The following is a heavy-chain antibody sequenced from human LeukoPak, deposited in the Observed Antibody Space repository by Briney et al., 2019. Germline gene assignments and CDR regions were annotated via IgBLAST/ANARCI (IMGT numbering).Heavy chain of an antibody. CDR1: GGSVSGSFY. CDR2: IYSSGTV. D-gene: IGHD3-22*01. J-gene: IGHJ4*02. CDR3: ARGGSGYPDY. V-gene: IGHV4-61*01. Sequence: SETLSLTCTVSGGSVSGSFYWNWIRQPPGKGLEWIGYIYSSGTVNYNPSLKSRVTVSLDTSKNQFSLKLSSVTAADTAVYYCARGGSGYPDYWGQGTLVTVSS.